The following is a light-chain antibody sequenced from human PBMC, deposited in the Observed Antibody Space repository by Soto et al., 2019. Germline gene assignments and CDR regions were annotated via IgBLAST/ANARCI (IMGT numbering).Light chain of an antibody. CDR1: SSNIGSNT. J-gene: IGLJ1*01. CDR3: AAWDDSLNGYV. CDR2: SNN. Sequence: QTVVTQPPSASGTPGQRVTISCSGSSSNIGSNTVNWYQQLPGTAPKLLIYSNNQRPSGVPDRFFGSKSGTSASLAISGLQSEDEADYYCAAWDDSLNGYVFGTGTKVTVL. V-gene: IGLV1-44*01.